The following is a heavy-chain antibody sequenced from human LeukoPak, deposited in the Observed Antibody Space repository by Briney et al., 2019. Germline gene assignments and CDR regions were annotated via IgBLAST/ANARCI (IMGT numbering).Heavy chain of an antibody. V-gene: IGHV3-53*01. Sequence: GGSLRLSCAASGFTVSSNYMSWVRQAPGKGLEWVSVIYSGGSTYYADSVKGRFTISRDNSKNTLYLQMNSLRAEDTAVYYCARVRELDGYVYYYYGMDVWGQGTTVTVSS. CDR1: GFTVSSNY. CDR2: IYSGGST. CDR3: ARVRELDGYVYYYYGMDV. J-gene: IGHJ6*02. D-gene: IGHD5-24*01.